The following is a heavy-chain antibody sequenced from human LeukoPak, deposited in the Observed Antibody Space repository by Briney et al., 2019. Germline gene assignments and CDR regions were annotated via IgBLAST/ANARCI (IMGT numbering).Heavy chain of an antibody. V-gene: IGHV3-48*03. J-gene: IGHJ4*02. D-gene: IGHD4-17*01. Sequence: PGGSLRLSCEASGFTVSSYDMNWVRQAPGKGLEWVSYMSSSGSATHYTDSVKGRFTISRDNTKNSLYLQMDSLRAEDTGIYYCARDYGFDCWGQGTLVTVSS. CDR1: GFTVSSYD. CDR2: MSSSGSAT. CDR3: ARDYGFDC.